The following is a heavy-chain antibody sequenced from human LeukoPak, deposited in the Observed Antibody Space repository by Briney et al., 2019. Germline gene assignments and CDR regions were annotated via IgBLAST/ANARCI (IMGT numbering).Heavy chain of an antibody. D-gene: IGHD4-23*01. CDR2: IYTIGST. V-gene: IGHV4-61*02. CDR3: ATGGGNGPTTYWYFDL. Sequence: SETLSLTCAVSGGSISSGGYYWSWIRQPAGKGLEWIGRIYTIGSTNYNPSLKSRVTISVDTSKNQFSLKLSSVTAADTAVYYCATGGGNGPTTYWYFDLWGRGTLVTVSS. CDR1: GGSISSGGYY. J-gene: IGHJ2*01.